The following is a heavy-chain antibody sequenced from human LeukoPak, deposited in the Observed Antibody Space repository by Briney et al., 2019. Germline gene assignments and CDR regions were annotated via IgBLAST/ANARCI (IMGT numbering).Heavy chain of an antibody. CDR1: GYTFTSYD. CDR2: MNPNSGNT. CDR3: ARGEGYEYWFDP. V-gene: IGHV1-8*01. J-gene: IGHJ5*02. D-gene: IGHD5-12*01. Sequence: ASVKVSCKASGYTFTSYDINWVRQATGQGLEWMGWMNPNSGNTGYAQKFQGRVTMTRNTSISTAYMELSSLSSEDTAVYYCARGEGYEYWFDPWGQGTLVTVSS.